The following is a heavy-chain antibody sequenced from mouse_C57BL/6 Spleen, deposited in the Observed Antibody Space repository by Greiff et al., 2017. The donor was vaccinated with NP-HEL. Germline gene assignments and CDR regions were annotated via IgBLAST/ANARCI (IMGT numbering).Heavy chain of an antibody. D-gene: IGHD2-4*01. CDR1: GYTFTSYW. CDR2: IDPSDSYT. J-gene: IGHJ3*01. CDR3: VIYYDYDAFAY. Sequence: QVQLQQPGAELVKPGASVKLSCKASGYTFTSYWMQWVKQRPGQGLEWIGEIDPSDSYTNYNQKFKGKATLTVDTSSSTAYMQLSSLTSEDSAVYYCVIYYDYDAFAYWGQGTLVTVSA. V-gene: IGHV1-50*01.